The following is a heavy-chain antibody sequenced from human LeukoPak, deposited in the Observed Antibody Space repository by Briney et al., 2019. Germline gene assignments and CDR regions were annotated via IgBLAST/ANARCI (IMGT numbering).Heavy chain of an antibody. CDR2: IYYSGST. Sequence: PSQTLSLTCTVSGGSISSGDYYWSWIRQPPGKGLEWIGYIYYSGSTHYNPSLKSRVTISVGTSKNQFSLKLSSVTAADTAVYYCARAQNRDAFDIWGQGTMVTVSS. D-gene: IGHD1-14*01. V-gene: IGHV4-30-4*08. CDR1: GGSISSGDYY. J-gene: IGHJ3*02. CDR3: ARAQNRDAFDI.